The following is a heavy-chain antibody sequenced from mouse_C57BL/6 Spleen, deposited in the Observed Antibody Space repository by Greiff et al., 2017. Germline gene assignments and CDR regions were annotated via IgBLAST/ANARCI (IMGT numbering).Heavy chain of an antibody. CDR1: GYTITSYW. D-gene: IGHD2-5*01. CDR3: AREGIYSNYDVDV. V-gene: IGHV1-7*01. Sequence: QVQLKQSGAELAKPGASVKLSCKASGYTITSYWMHWVKQRPGQGLEWIGYINPSSGYTKYNQKFKDKATLTADKSSSTAYMQLSSLTYEDSAVYYCAREGIYSNYDVDVWGTGTTVTVSS. J-gene: IGHJ1*03. CDR2: INPSSGYT.